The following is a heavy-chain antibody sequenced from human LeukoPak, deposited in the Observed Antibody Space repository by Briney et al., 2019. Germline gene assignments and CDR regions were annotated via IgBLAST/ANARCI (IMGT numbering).Heavy chain of an antibody. CDR1: GYSFTSYW. CDR3: ARLTLVWNPDSSGYYYYGMDV. D-gene: IGHD3-22*01. CDR2: IDPSDSYT. Sequence: GESLRISCKGSGYSFTSYWISWVRQMPGKGLEWMGRIDPSDSYTNYSPSFQGHVTISADKSISTAYLQWSSLKASDTAMYYCARLTLVWNPDSSGYYYYGMDVWGQVTTVIVSS. J-gene: IGHJ6*02. V-gene: IGHV5-10-1*01.